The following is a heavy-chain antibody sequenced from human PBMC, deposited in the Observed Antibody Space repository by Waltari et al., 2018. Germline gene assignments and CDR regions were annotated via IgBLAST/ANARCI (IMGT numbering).Heavy chain of an antibody. CDR2: CRCSGGST. V-gene: IGHV3-23*01. J-gene: IGHJ5*02. CDR1: GFTFSSYA. D-gene: IGHD6-19*01. CDR3: ASIAVATDNWFDP. Sequence: EVQLLESGGGLVQPGGSLRLSCAASGFTFSSYAMSWVRQAPGKGVEWVSCCRCSGGSTDHAGSVKGRLTISRDNAKNALYLQMNSVRAEDTAVDYCASIAVATDNWFDPWGQGTLVTVSS.